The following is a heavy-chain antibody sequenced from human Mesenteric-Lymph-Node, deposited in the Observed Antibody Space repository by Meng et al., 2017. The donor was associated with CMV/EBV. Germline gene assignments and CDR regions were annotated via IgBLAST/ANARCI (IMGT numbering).Heavy chain of an antibody. D-gene: IGHD5-18*01. CDR2: IYHTGSP. Sequence: LTCTVSGGSISSGGYYWSWIRQHPGKGLEWIGFIYHTGSPYYNPSLKSRVTLSVDTSKNQFSLKLSSVTAADTAVYYCATSGGYSFDYWGQGTLVTVSS. V-gene: IGHV4-31*03. J-gene: IGHJ4*02. CDR3: ATSGGYSFDY. CDR1: GGSISSGGYY.